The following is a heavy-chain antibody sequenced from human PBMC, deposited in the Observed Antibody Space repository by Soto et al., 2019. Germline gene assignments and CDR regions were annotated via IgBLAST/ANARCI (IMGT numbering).Heavy chain of an antibody. J-gene: IGHJ4*02. CDR2: ISSSGSTV. CDR3: VRXCSTTLCNGVATRTFDY. Sequence: PGGSLRLSCAASRFTFSTYEMHWVRQTPGKGLEWVSYISSSGSTVYYADSVKGRFTISRDNTRNSLYLQMNSLRDEDTALYYCVRXCSTTLCNGVATRTFDYWGQGTLVTVSS. D-gene: IGHD2-2*01. CDR1: RFTFSTYE. V-gene: IGHV3-48*03.